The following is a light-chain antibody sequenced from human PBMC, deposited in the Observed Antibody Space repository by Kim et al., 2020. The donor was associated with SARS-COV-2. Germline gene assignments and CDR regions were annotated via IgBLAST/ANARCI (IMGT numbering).Light chain of an antibody. CDR2: GAS. CDR3: QQFNNWPWT. J-gene: IGKJ1*01. V-gene: IGKV3-15*01. Sequence: EIVMTQSPATLSVSPGERATLSCRASQSVSSNLVWYQQKPGQAPRLLIYGASTRATGIPARFSGSGSGTEFTLTISGLQSEDFAVYYCQQFNNWPWTFGQGTKLDI. CDR1: QSVSSN.